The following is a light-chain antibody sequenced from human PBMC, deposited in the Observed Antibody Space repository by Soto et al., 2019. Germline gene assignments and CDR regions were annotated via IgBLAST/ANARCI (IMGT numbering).Light chain of an antibody. CDR3: LQHNSHPFT. CDR2: AAS. J-gene: IGKJ4*01. Sequence: DIQMTQSPSSLYASVGDRVTITCRASQGIRNDLTWYQQKLGKAPKRLINAASSLQSGVPSRFSGSGSGTEFTLTISGLQPEDLATYYCLQHNSHPFTFGGGPRWRSN. V-gene: IGKV1-17*01. CDR1: QGIRND.